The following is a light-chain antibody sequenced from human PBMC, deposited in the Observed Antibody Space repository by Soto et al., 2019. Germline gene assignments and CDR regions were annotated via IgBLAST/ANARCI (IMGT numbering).Light chain of an antibody. Sequence: ALTQPASVSGSPGQSITISCTGTSSDVGSYNLVSWYQQHPGKAPKLMIYEGSKRPSGVSNRFSGSKSGNTASLTISGLQAEDEADYYCCSYAGSSTVVFGGGTKVTVL. CDR1: SSDVGSYNL. J-gene: IGLJ2*01. V-gene: IGLV2-23*01. CDR3: CSYAGSSTVV. CDR2: EGS.